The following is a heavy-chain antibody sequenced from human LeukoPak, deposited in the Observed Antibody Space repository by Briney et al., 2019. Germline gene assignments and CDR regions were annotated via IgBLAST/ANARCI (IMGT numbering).Heavy chain of an antibody. Sequence: SQTLSLTCTVSGGSISSGGYYWSWIRQPPGKGLEWIGSIYHSGSTYYNPSLKSRVTISVDTSKNQFSLKLSSVTAADTAVYYCAREYGSSGWSLYYYYGMDVWGQGTTVTVSS. D-gene: IGHD6-19*01. J-gene: IGHJ6*02. V-gene: IGHV4-39*07. CDR1: GGSISSGGYY. CDR3: AREYGSSGWSLYYYYGMDV. CDR2: IYHSGST.